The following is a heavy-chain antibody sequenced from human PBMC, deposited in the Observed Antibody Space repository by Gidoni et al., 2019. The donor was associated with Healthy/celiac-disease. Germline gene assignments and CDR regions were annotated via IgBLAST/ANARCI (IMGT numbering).Heavy chain of an antibody. V-gene: IGHV4-59*08. D-gene: IGHD6-19*01. CDR1: GGSISSYY. CDR2: IYYSGST. J-gene: IGHJ4*02. Sequence: QVQLQESGPGLVKPSETLSLTCTVSGGSISSYYWSWIRQPPGKGLEWIGYIYYSGSTNYNPSLKSRVTISVDTSKNQFSLKLSSVTAADTAVYYCARLSRPIAVAGTDPYYFDYWGQGTLVTVSS. CDR3: ARLSRPIAVAGTDPYYFDY.